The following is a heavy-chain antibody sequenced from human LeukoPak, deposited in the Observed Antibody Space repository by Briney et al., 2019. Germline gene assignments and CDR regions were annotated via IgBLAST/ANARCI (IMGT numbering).Heavy chain of an antibody. D-gene: IGHD5-12*01. J-gene: IGHJ4*02. CDR1: GDSISTYY. CDR2: IYYSGST. CDR3: ARVYGDPKWLRLRYFDY. Sequence: SETLSLTCTVSGDSISTYYWSWIRQPPGKGLEWIGYIYYSGSTNYNPSLKSRVTISADTSKNQFSLRLNSVIAADTAVYYCARVYGDPKWLRLRYFDYWGQGTLVTVSS. V-gene: IGHV4-59*01.